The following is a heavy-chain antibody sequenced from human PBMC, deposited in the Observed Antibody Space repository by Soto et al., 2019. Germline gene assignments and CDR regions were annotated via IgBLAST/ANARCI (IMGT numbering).Heavy chain of an antibody. CDR2: IYWDDDK. D-gene: IGHD1-26*01. V-gene: IGHV2-5*02. CDR1: GFSLSTSGMG. CDR3: AHTTSWGALNYFDY. J-gene: IGHJ4*02. Sequence: QSTLKESGPTLVKPTQTLTLTCTFSGFSLSTSGMGVGWIRQPPGKALEWLALIYWDDDKRYSPSLKSRLTITKDTTKNQVVVTMTNMDPVDTATYYCAHTTSWGALNYFDYWGQGTLVTVSS.